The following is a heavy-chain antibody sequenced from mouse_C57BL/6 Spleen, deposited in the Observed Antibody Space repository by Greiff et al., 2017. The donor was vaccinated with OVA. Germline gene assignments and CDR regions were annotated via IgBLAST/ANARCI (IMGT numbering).Heavy chain of an antibody. D-gene: IGHD2-1*01. J-gene: IGHJ1*03. V-gene: IGHV5-17*01. CDR1: GFTFSDYG. CDR3: ASAYGNPPLRYFDV. Sequence: EVQRVESGGGLVKPGGSLKLSCAASGFTFSDYGMHWVRQAPEKGLEWVAYISSGSSTIYYADTVKGRFTISRDNAKNTLFLQMTSLRSEDTAMYYCASAYGNPPLRYFDVWGTGTTVTVAS. CDR2: ISSGSSTI.